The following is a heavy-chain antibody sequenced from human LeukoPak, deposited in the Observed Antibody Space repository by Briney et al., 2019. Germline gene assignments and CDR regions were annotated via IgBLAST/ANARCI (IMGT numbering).Heavy chain of an antibody. V-gene: IGHV3-23*01. CDR3: AKRDVVIRVILVGFHKEAYYFES. Sequence: GGSLRLSCAVSGITLSKYGMSWVRQAAGKGLEWVAGISDSGGNTKYADSVKGRFTISRDNPKKPLYLQMNSLRAEDTTVYFCAKRDVVIRVILVGFHKEAYYFESWGQGALVTVSS. J-gene: IGHJ4*02. D-gene: IGHD3/OR15-3a*01. CDR2: ISDSGGNT. CDR1: GITLSKYG.